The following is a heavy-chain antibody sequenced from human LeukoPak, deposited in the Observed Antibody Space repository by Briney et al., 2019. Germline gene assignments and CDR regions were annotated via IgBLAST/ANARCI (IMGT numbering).Heavy chain of an antibody. D-gene: IGHD2-15*01. J-gene: IGHJ3*02. CDR3: ARVLSRDWEWWELHYAFDI. CDR1: GFTFSSYA. Sequence: GGSLRLSCAASGFTFSSYAMHWVRQAPGKGLEWVAVISYDGSNKYYADSVKGRFTISRDNSKNTLYLQMNSLRAEDTAVYYCARVLSRDWEWWELHYAFDIWGQGTMVTVSS. CDR2: ISYDGSNK. V-gene: IGHV3-30*04.